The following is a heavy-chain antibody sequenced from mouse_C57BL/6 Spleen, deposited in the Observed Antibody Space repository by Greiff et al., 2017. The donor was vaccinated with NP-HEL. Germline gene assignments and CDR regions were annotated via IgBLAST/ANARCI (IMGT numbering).Heavy chain of an antibody. V-gene: IGHV5-17*01. CDR1: GFTFSDYG. J-gene: IGHJ1*03. CDR2: ISSGSSTI. Sequence: EVKVVESGGGLVKPGGSLKLSCAASGFTFSDYGMHWVRQAPEKGLEWVAYISSGSSTIYYADTVKGRFTISRDNAKNTLFLQMTSLRSEVTAMYYCARSFYYSNYDWYFDVWGTGTTVTVSS. D-gene: IGHD2-5*01. CDR3: ARSFYYSNYDWYFDV.